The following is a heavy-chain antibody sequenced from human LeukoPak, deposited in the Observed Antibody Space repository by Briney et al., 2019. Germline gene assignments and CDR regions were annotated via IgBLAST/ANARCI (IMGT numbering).Heavy chain of an antibody. D-gene: IGHD6-19*01. Sequence: VASVKVSCKASGGTFSKYANAWVRQAPGQGLEWMGWINPNSGGANYAQKFQGRVTMTRDTSISTAYMELSRLRSDDTAVYYCARVEAVALDYWGQGTLVTVSS. CDR3: ARVEAVALDY. CDR1: GGTFSKYA. V-gene: IGHV1-2*02. J-gene: IGHJ4*02. CDR2: INPNSGGA.